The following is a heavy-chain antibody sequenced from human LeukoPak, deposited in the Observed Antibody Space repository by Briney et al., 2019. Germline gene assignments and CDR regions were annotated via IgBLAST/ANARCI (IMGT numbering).Heavy chain of an antibody. CDR1: RFTFSNYW. CDR2: INSNGSST. CDR3: VRELRYFDWLSKYNWFDP. V-gene: IGHV3-74*01. J-gene: IGHJ5*02. D-gene: IGHD3-9*01. Sequence: GGSLRLSCAASRFTFSNYWMHWVRQAPGKGLVWVSSINSNGSSTSYPDSVRGRFTISRDNARNTLYLQLTSLRAEDTAVYYCVRELRYFDWLSKYNWFDPWGQGTLVTVSA.